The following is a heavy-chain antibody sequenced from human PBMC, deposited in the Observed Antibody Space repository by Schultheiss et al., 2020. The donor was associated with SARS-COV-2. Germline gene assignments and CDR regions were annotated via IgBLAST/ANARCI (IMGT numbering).Heavy chain of an antibody. CDR1: GYSISSGYS. CDR3: TRGPVTNCAGADCLPRF. CDR2: IYYSGST. D-gene: IGHD2-21*02. Sequence: SETLSLTCAVSGYSISSGYSWGWIRQHPGKGLEWIGYIYYSGSTYYNPSLKSRVTISVDTSKNQFSLKLSSVTAADTAVYYCTRGPVTNCAGADCLPRFWGQGTLVTVSS. V-gene: IGHV4-31*11. J-gene: IGHJ1*01.